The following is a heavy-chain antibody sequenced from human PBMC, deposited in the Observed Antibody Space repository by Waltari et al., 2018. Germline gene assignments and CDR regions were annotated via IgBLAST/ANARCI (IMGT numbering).Heavy chain of an antibody. V-gene: IGHV3-23*01. CDR3: AKGRDSTPYSYGMDI. CDR1: GFTLQDYD. Sequence: EVQLLESGGDLEQPAGSLRLSCAASGFTLQDYDMTWICQVPGQGLEWVSAIGATGGSTYYADSVKGRFTISRDNPKNTLYLQMNTLRAEDTAVYYCAKGRDSTPYSYGMDIWGQGTTVTVSS. J-gene: IGHJ6*01. CDR2: IGATGGST. D-gene: IGHD4-4*01.